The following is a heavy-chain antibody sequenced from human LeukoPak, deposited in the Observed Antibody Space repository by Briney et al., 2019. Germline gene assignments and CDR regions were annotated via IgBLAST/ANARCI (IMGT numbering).Heavy chain of an antibody. D-gene: IGHD3-10*01. CDR2: INPNSGAT. J-gene: IGHJ4*02. V-gene: IGHV1-2*02. Sequence: GASVKVSCMASGYTLTGHYMHWVRQAPGQGLEWMGWINPNSGATNYAQKFQGRVTMTRDTSINTAYMELSRLRSDDTAVYYCVRVNYYGRVDYFDYWGQGSLVTVSS. CDR1: GYTLTGHY. CDR3: VRVNYYGRVDYFDY.